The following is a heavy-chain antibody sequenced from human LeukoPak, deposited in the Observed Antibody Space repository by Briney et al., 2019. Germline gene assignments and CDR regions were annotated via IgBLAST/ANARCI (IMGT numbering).Heavy chain of an antibody. CDR2: IDTNTGNP. D-gene: IGHD3-3*01. J-gene: IGHJ4*02. CDR3: ARNRVKADFWSGLPKY. Sequence: ASVKVSCKASGYTFTSYYMHWVRQAPGQGLEWMGWIDTNTGNPTYAQGFTGRFVFSLDTSVSTAYLQISSLKAEDTAVYYCARNRVKADFWSGLPKYWGQGTLVTVSS. V-gene: IGHV7-4-1*02. CDR1: GYTFTSYY.